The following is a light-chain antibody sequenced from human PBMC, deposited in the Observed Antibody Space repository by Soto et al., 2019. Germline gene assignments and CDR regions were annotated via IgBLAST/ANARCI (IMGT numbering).Light chain of an antibody. Sequence: EIVLTQSPATLSLSPGEGATLSCRASQSGFSSYLAWFQQRPGQAPRLLIYGASTRATGIPDRFSGSGSGTDFTLTISRLEPEDFAVYYCHQYGNSPWTLGQGTKVKIK. CDR3: HQYGNSPWT. V-gene: IGKV3-20*01. J-gene: IGKJ1*01. CDR1: QSGFSSY. CDR2: GAS.